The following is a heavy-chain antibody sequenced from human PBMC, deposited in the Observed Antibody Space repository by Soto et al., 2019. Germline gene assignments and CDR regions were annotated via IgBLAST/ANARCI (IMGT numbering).Heavy chain of an antibody. CDR1: GFTVSSNY. D-gene: IGHD4-17*01. Sequence: GSLRLSCAASGFTVSSNYMSWVRQAPGKGLEWVSVIYSGGSTYYADSVKGRFTISRDNSKNTLYLQMNSLRAEDTAVYYCARTVTTGLYFDYWGQGTLVTVSS. CDR3: ARTVTTGLYFDY. CDR2: IYSGGST. V-gene: IGHV3-53*01. J-gene: IGHJ4*02.